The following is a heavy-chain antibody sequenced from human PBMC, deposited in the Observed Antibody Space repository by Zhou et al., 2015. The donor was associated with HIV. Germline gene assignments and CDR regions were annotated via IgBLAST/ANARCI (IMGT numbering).Heavy chain of an antibody. CDR2: ISYDATNK. J-gene: IGHJ4*02. CDR3: ATLPTPRGGYDILTAYPIADY. Sequence: QVQLGGVWGEAWSSLGRSLRLSCAASGFTFNSYAMHWVRQAPGKGLQWVAVISYDATNKYYADSVKGRFTISRDNLKNMLFLQMNSLRTEDTALYYCATLPTPRGGYDILTAYPIADYWGQGTLVTVSS. V-gene: IGHV3-30-3*01. CDR1: GFTFNSYA. D-gene: IGHD3-9*01.